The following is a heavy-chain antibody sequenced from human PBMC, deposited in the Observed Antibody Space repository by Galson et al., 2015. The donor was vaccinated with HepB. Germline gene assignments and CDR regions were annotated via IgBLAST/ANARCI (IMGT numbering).Heavy chain of an antibody. Sequence: SLRLSCAASGLSFSSYAMNWVRQAPGKGLEWVSTISGSGGGTYYADSVKGRFTISRDNFKNTLYLQMNSLRAEDSAVYYCASNLLTSLDYWGQGTLVTVSS. CDR2: ISGSGGGT. CDR1: GLSFSSYA. CDR3: ASNLLTSLDY. J-gene: IGHJ4*02. D-gene: IGHD3-9*01. V-gene: IGHV3-23*01.